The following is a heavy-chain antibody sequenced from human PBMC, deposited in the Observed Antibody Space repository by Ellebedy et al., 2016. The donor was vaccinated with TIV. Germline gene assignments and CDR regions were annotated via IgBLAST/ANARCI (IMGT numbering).Heavy chain of an antibody. J-gene: IGHJ4*02. V-gene: IGHV4-59*01. CDR2: IYYTGST. CDR3: ASGPNQYFFDY. Sequence: MPSETLSLTCTVSGDSISNYYWSWIRQPPGKGLEWIGYIYYTGSTNYNPSLKSRLTISVDTSKNQFSLKLSSVTAADTAVYYCASGPNQYFFDYWGQGTLVTVSS. CDR1: GDSISNYY.